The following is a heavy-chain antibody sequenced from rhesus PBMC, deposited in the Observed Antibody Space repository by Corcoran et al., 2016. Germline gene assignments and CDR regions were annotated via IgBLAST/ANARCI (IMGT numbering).Heavy chain of an antibody. CDR2: ISSGGGT. CDR3: ARARSGSYTFDY. Sequence: VEQLVESGGGLVQPGASLRLSCAASEFTFSSYDMHWVHQAPGKGLEGVSAISSGGGTYYPYSVKGRFTISRDNAKNSLYLQMNSLRAEDTAVYYCARARSGSYTFDYWGQGVLVTVSS. D-gene: IGHD1-44*02. CDR1: EFTFSSYD. V-gene: IGHV3-132*01. J-gene: IGHJ4*01.